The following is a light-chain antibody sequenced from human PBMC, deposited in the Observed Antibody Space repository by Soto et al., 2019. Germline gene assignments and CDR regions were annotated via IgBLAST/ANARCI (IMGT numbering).Light chain of an antibody. J-gene: IGKJ5*01. CDR3: QQYDNFPPIT. V-gene: IGKV1-9*01. Sequence: IQLTQSPSSLSASVGDRVTITCRASQGISSYLAWYQQKPGKAPKLLIYAASTLQSGVPSRFSGSGSGTDFTLTISSLQPEDFATYFCQQYDNFPPITFGQGTRLEIK. CDR1: QGISSY. CDR2: AAS.